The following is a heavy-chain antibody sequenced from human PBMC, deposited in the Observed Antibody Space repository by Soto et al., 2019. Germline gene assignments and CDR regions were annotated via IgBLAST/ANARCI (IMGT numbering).Heavy chain of an antibody. CDR3: ARGSLWFGELKGFDP. J-gene: IGHJ5*02. CDR1: GYTFTGYY. V-gene: IGHV1-2*02. Sequence: QVQLVQSGAEVKKPGASVKVSCKASGYTFTGYYMHWVRQAPGQGLEWMGWINPNSGGTNYAQKLQSRVTMTRDTSISTAYMELSRLRSDDTAVYYCARGSLWFGELKGFDPWGQGTLVTVSS. D-gene: IGHD3-10*01. CDR2: INPNSGGT.